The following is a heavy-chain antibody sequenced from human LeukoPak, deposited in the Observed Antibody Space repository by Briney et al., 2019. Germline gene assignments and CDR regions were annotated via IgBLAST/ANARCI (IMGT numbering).Heavy chain of an antibody. CDR3: ARRPAAAAAFDI. CDR2: IYPGDSDT. D-gene: IGHD6-13*01. Sequence: NRGESLKISCKASGYSFTSYWIGWVRQMPGKGLEWMGIIYPGDSDTRYSPSFQGQVTISADKSISTAYLQWSSLKASDTAMYYCARRPAAAAAFDIWGQGTMVTVSS. V-gene: IGHV5-51*01. CDR1: GYSFTSYW. J-gene: IGHJ3*02.